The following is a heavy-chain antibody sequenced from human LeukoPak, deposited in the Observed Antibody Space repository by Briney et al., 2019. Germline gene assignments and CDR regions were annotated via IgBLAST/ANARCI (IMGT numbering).Heavy chain of an antibody. J-gene: IGHJ4*02. CDR1: GFTFSSYW. CDR3: ARDRGVRWLPHY. CDR2: IKQDGSEK. Sequence: PVGSLRLSCAASGFTFSSYWMSWVRQAPGKGLEWVANIKQDGSEKYYVDSLKGRFTISRDNAKNSLYLQMNSLRAEDTAVYYCARDRGVRWLPHYWGQGTLVTVS. D-gene: IGHD4-17*01. V-gene: IGHV3-7*01.